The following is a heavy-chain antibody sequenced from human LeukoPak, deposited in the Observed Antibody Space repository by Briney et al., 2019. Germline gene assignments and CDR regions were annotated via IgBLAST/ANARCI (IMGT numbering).Heavy chain of an antibody. D-gene: IGHD3-22*01. Sequence: GASVKVSCKASGYTFIGYYMHWVRQAPGQGLEWMGWINPNSGGTNYAQKFQGRVTMTRDTSISTAYMELSRLRSDDTAVYYCARVVIPGDYYYYYYMDVWGKGTTVTVSS. J-gene: IGHJ6*03. CDR3: ARVVIPGDYYYYYYMDV. CDR2: INPNSGGT. CDR1: GYTFIGYY. V-gene: IGHV1-2*02.